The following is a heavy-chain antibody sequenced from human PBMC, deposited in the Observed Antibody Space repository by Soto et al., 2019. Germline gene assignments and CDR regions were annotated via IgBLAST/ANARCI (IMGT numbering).Heavy chain of an antibody. D-gene: IGHD6-13*01. J-gene: IGHJ5*02. V-gene: IGHV1-8*01. CDR3: ARDRGGIAAAGIRCFDP. CDR1: GYTFTSYD. Sequence: ASVKVSCKASGYTFTSYDINWVRQATGQGLEWMGWMNPNSGNTGYAQKFQGRVTMTRNTSISTAYMELSSLRSEDTAVYYCARDRGGIAAAGIRCFDPWGKGTLVTVSP. CDR2: MNPNSGNT.